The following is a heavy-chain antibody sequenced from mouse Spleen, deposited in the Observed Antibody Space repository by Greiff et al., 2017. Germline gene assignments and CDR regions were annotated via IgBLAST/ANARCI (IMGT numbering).Heavy chain of an antibody. CDR3: ARSYSNHAWYFDV. CDR2: IYPGGGYT. D-gene: IGHD2-5*01. CDR1: GYTFTNYW. V-gene: IGHV1-63*01. J-gene: IGHJ1*03. Sequence: QVQLKQSGAELVRPGTSVKMSCKASGYTFTNYWIGWAKQRPGHGLEWIGDIYPGGGYTNYNEKFKGKATLTADKSSSTAYMQFSSLTSEDSAIYYCARSYSNHAWYFDVWGTGTTVTVSS.